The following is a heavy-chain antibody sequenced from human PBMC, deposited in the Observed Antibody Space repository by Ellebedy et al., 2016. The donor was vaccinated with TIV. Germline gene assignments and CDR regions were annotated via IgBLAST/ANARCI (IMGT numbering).Heavy chain of an antibody. V-gene: IGHV3-23*01. Sequence: GESLKISXAASGFTFSSYAMSWVRQAPGKGLEWVSAISGSGGSTYYADSVKGRFTISRDNSKNTLYLQMNSLRAEDTAVYYSAKDGGYYDSSGWWGDAFDIWGQGTMVTVSS. D-gene: IGHD3-22*01. CDR1: GFTFSSYA. J-gene: IGHJ3*02. CDR3: AKDGGYYDSSGWWGDAFDI. CDR2: ISGSGGST.